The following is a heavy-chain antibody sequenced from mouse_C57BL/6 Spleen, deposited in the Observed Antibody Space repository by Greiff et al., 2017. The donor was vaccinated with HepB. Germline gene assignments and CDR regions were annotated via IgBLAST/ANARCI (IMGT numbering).Heavy chain of an antibody. J-gene: IGHJ4*01. Sequence: QVQLKQPGAELVKPGASVKLSCKASGYTFTSYWMHWVKQRPGQGLEWIGMIHPNSGSTNYNEKFKSKATLTVDKSSSTAYMQLSSLTSEDSAVYYCARSAYYNAMDYWGQGTSVTVSS. CDR3: ARSAYYNAMDY. CDR2: IHPNSGST. CDR1: GYTFTSYW. D-gene: IGHD2-12*01. V-gene: IGHV1-64*01.